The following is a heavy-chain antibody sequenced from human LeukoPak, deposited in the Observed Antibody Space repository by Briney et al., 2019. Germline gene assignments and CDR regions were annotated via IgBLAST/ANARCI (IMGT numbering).Heavy chain of an antibody. V-gene: IGHV1-2*02. CDR3: AKPPLRSSPSWNYNY. CDR1: GYTFTGYY. Sequence: ASVKVSCKASGYTFTGYYMHWVRQAPGQGLEWMGWINPNSGGTNYAQKFQGRATMTRDTSISTAYMELSRLRSDDTAVYYCAKPPLRSSPSWNYNYWGQGTLVTVSS. J-gene: IGHJ4*02. CDR2: INPNSGGT. D-gene: IGHD1-7*01.